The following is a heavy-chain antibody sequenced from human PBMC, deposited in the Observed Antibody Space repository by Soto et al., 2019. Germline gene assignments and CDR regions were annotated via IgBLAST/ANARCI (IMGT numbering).Heavy chain of an antibody. CDR1: GGSIRSGFYS. D-gene: IGHD2-21*02. J-gene: IGHJ5*02. V-gene: IGHV4-30-2*01. CDR2: IYNSGNT. CDR3: ARGSDGVWNWFDP. Sequence: SESLSLSCAVSGGSIRSGFYSLSWIRQPPGQGLEWIGYIYNSGNTYYNPSLMSRVTISVDRSQNHFSLKLTSVTAADTAVYYCARGSDGVWNWFDPWGQGTQVTVSS.